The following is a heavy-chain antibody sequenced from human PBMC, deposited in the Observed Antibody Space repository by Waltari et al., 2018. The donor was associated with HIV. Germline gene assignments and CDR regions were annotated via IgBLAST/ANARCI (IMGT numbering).Heavy chain of an antibody. CDR1: GYTFTGYY. CDR2: NNPNTGGA. D-gene: IGHD2-15*01. V-gene: IGHV1-2*02. J-gene: IGHJ4*02. Sequence: QVQLVQSGAEVKKPGASVKVSCRASGYTFTGYYMHWVRLAPGQGLAWMGWNNPNTGGANYAQKFQGRVTMTRDTSISTVYMELSSLKSDDTAVYYCARATLGAANPFDYWGQGTLVTVSS. CDR3: ARATLGAANPFDY.